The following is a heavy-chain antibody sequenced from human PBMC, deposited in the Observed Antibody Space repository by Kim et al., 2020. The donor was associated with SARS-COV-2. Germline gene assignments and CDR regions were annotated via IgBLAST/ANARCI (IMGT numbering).Heavy chain of an antibody. V-gene: IGHV4-59*01. J-gene: IGHJ4*02. CDR1: GGSISSYY. Sequence: SETLSLTCTVSGGSISSYYWSWIRQPPGKGLEWIGYIYYSGSTNYNPSLKSRVTISVDTSKNQFSLKLSSVTAADTAVYYCARAGRPDRYHFDYWGQGTLVTVSS. D-gene: IGHD1-1*01. CDR2: IYYSGST. CDR3: ARAGRPDRYHFDY.